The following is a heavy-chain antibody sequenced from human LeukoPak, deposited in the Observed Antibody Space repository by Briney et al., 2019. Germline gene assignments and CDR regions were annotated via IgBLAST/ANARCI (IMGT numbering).Heavy chain of an antibody. CDR2: ISSSGSHI. CDR1: GFTFSTYT. CDR3: ARGICCSSTERGNWFDP. Sequence: GGSLRLSCAASGFTFSTYTMNWVRQAPGKGLEWVSSISSSGSHIYYTDSVRGRFTISRDYARNSLSLQMDSLRAEDTAVYYCARGICCSSTERGNWFDPWGQGTLVTVSS. D-gene: IGHD2-2*01. J-gene: IGHJ5*02. V-gene: IGHV3-21*01.